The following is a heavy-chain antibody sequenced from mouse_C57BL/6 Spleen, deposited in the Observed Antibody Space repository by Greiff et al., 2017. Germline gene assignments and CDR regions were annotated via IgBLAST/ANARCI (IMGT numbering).Heavy chain of an antibody. CDR3: ASSFNWAWFAY. CDR1: GYSITSGYD. D-gene: IGHD4-1*01. J-gene: IGHJ3*01. V-gene: IGHV3-1*01. CDR2: ISYSGST. Sequence: VQLKESGPGMVKPSQSLSLTCPVTGYSITSGYDWHWIRHFPGNKLEWMGYISYSGSTNYNPSLKSRISITHDTSKNHFFLKLNSVTTEDTATYYCASSFNWAWFAYWGQGTLVTVSA.